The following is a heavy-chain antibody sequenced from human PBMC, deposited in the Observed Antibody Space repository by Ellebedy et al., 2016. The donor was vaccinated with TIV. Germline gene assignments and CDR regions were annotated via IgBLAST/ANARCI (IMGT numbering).Heavy chain of an antibody. J-gene: IGHJ3*01. D-gene: IGHD3-10*02. CDR1: GYTFRNYC. CDR3: ARDNVRGAYPSKEGDGIDP. V-gene: IGHV3-30*03. CDR2: IAYDGHNE. Sequence: GESLKISXAASGYTFRNYCMHWVRQAPGKGLQWVAVIAYDGHNEHYKDSVKGRFTVSRDNSKNTLFLQMKSLRPEDTAIYYCARDNVRGAYPSKEGDGIDPWGQGTLVTVTS.